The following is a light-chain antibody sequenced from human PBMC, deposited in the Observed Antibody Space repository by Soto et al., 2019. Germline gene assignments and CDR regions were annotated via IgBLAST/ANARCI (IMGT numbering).Light chain of an antibody. CDR2: SGY. CDR3: QQRYSWLRV. J-gene: IGKJ1*01. V-gene: IGKV3-11*01. CDR1: PSVSSS. Sequence: FVVTQSPDTLSLSPGERATLSCRASPSVSSSVAWYQHKPGQSPRLVIYSGYKRATGIPARFSGSGSGTDFTLTISGPEVDDFAIYYCQQRYSWLRVFGQGTKVEVK.